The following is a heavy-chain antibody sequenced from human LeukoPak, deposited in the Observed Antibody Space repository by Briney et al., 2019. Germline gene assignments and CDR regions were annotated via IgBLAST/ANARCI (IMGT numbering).Heavy chain of an antibody. CDR2: INHSGST. V-gene: IGHV4-34*01. Sequence: SETLSLTCAVYGGSFSGYYWSWIRQPPGKGLEWIGEINHSGSTNYNPSLKSRVTISVDTSKNQFSLKLSSVTAADTAVYYCAKIVDTAMVRNWGQGTLVTVSS. CDR1: GGSFSGYY. D-gene: IGHD5-18*01. J-gene: IGHJ4*02. CDR3: AKIVDTAMVRN.